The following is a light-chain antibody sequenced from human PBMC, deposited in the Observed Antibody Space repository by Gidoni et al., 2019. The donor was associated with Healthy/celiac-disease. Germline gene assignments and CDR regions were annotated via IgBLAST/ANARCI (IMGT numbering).Light chain of an antibody. CDR3: QQYGSSPL. V-gene: IGKV3-20*01. Sequence: EIVLTPSPGTLSLSPGERATLSCRASQSVSSSYLAWYQQKPGQAPRLLSYGASSRATGIPDRFSGSGSGTDFTLTIIRLEPEDFAVYYCQQYGSSPLFGQGTKVEIK. CDR1: QSVSSSY. CDR2: GAS. J-gene: IGKJ1*01.